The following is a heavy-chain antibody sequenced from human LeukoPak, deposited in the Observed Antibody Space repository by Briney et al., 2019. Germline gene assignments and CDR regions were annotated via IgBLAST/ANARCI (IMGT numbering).Heavy chain of an antibody. CDR1: GFTLSSYA. CDR2: ISSSSSYI. J-gene: IGHJ1*01. CDR3: ARDLGIPGEH. Sequence: PGGSLRLSCAASGFTLSSYAMSWVRQAPGKGLEWVSSISSSSSYIYYADSVKGRFTISRDNAKNSLYLQMNSLRAEDTAVYYCARDLGIPGEHWGQGTLVTVSS. V-gene: IGHV3-21*01. D-gene: IGHD1-14*01.